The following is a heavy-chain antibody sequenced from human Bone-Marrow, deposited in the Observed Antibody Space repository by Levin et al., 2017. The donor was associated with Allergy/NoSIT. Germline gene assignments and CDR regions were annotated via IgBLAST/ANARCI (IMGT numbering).Heavy chain of an antibody. V-gene: IGHV3-9*01. Sequence: SCAASGLSFHDSAMHWVRQAPGKGLEWVSGISGNSDSIGYADSVKGRFTISRDNAKKLLFLQMDSLRGEDTALYYCVKDLSDYYYVMDVWGQGTTVTVSS. CDR2: ISGNSDSI. J-gene: IGHJ6*02. D-gene: IGHD2/OR15-2a*01. CDR1: GLSFHDSA. CDR3: VKDLSDYYYVMDV.